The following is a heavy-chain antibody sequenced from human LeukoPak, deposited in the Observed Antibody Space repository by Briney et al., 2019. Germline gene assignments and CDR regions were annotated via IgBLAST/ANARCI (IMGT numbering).Heavy chain of an antibody. CDR2: IYYSGST. D-gene: IGHD3-10*01. Sequence: SETLSLTCTVSGGSISSSGYYWGWIRQPPGRGLEWIGYIYYSGSTNYNPSLKSRVTISVDTSKNQFSLKLSSVTAADTAVYYCARDQYGSGKNWFDPWGQGTLVTVSS. J-gene: IGHJ5*02. CDR3: ARDQYGSGKNWFDP. V-gene: IGHV4-61*08. CDR1: GGSISSSGYY.